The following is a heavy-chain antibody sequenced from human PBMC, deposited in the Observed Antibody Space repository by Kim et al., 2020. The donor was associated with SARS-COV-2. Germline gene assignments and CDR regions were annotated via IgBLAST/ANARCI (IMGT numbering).Heavy chain of an antibody. CDR2: GSP. CDR3: AGAYPYVDY. V-gene: IGHV4-34*13. Sequence: GSPTYNPSPKRRVTISADPSKNQFSLKLSSVSAAETAMYYCAGAYPYVDYWGQGTLVTVSS. J-gene: IGHJ4*02.